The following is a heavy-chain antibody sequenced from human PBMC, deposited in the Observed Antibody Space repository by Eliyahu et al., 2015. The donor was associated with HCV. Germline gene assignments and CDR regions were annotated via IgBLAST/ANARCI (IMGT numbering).Heavy chain of an antibody. CDR1: GFYFSGSP. V-gene: IGHV3-73*02. Sequence: EVKLVESGGGLVRPGGXLQLXCXVSGFYFSGSPVPWVRLASGRGLXXXGRXTNKGXGYATAYGASINGRFTISRDDSSSVAYLAMSSLTTEDTAVYYCMVYGITYDFWGQGTLVTVSS. D-gene: IGHD3-10*01. J-gene: IGHJ3*01. CDR2: XTNKGXGYAT. CDR3: MVYGITYDF.